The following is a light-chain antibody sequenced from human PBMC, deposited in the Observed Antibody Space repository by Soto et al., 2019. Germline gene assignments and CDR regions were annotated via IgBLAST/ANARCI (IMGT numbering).Light chain of an antibody. CDR1: QSVSSN. CDR2: DTS. CDR3: QQYSNWPPIT. V-gene: IGKV3-15*01. Sequence: EIVMTQAPATPSVFPGGRATLSRRASQSVSSNLAWYQQKPGQAPRLLIYDTSTRATGIPARFSGSGSGTEFTLTISSLQSEDFAVYYCQQYSNWPPITFGQGTRLEIK. J-gene: IGKJ5*01.